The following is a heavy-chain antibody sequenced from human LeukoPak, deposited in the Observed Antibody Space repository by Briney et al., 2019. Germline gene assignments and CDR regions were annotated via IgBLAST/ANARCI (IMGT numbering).Heavy chain of an antibody. D-gene: IGHD6-19*01. J-gene: IGHJ4*02. CDR3: VTERAGAFED. V-gene: IGHV3-15*01. CDR1: GFTFSNAW. CDR2: IKSKSNGETT. Sequence: GGSLRLSCAASGFTFSNAWMSWVRQAPGKGLEWVGLIKSKSNGETTHYVAPVKGRFTISRDDSKNTLFLQMNILQTEDTAMYYCVTERAGAFEDWGQGTLVTVSS.